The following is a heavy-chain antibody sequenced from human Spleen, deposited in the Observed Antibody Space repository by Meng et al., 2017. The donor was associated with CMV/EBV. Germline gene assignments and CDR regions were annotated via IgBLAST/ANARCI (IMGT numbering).Heavy chain of an antibody. CDR2: ISAYNGNT. V-gene: IGHV1-18*01. D-gene: IGHD3-22*01. J-gene: IGHJ4*02. Sequence: RVQAGADVKTLSAAVTVSCKSFGCSFTSYGIRWARQAPGQVVDWMGWISAYNGNTNYAQKLQGRVTMTTDTSTSTAYVELRGLRADDTAVYYWARVARVDSRTDYWGQGTLVTVSS. CDR3: ARVARVDSRTDY. CDR1: GCSFTSYG.